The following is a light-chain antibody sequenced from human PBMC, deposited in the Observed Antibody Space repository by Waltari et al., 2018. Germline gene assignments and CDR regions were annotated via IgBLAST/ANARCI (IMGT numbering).Light chain of an antibody. V-gene: IGLV3-21*02. CDR2: DDG. J-gene: IGLJ1*01. CDR1: KIGSKT. Sequence: SYVLTQPPSVSVTPGQTARITCDGNKIGSKTVPWYQQKPGQAPVLVVYDDGDRPSGIPERFSGSNSGNTATLTISRVDAGDEADYYCQVWDSGSDHYVFGTVTKVTVL. CDR3: QVWDSGSDHYV.